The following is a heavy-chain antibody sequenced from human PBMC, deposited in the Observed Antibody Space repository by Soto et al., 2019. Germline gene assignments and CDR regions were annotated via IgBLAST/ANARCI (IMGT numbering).Heavy chain of an antibody. D-gene: IGHD6-6*01. CDR2: ISYDGSNK. CDR3: AKDLPYSSSSGYYYYGMDV. CDR1: GFTFSSYG. V-gene: IGHV3-30*18. J-gene: IGHJ6*02. Sequence: PGGSLRLSCAASGFTFSSYGMHWVRQAPGKGLEWVAVISYDGSNKYYADSVKGRFTISRDNSKNTLYLQKNSLRAEDTAVYYCAKDLPYSSSSGYYYYGMDVWGQGTTVTVSS.